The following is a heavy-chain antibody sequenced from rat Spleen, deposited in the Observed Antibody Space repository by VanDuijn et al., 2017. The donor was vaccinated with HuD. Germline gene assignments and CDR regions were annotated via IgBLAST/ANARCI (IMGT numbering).Heavy chain of an antibody. CDR3: SRGGATRFDY. CDR1: GFTFSNYY. CDR2: ITNSGDNT. V-gene: IGHV5S23*01. J-gene: IGHJ2*01. D-gene: IGHD1-11*01. Sequence: EVQLVESGGGLVQPGRSLKLSCAASGFTFSNYYMAWVRQAPTKGLEWVASITNSGDNTYYRDSVKGRFTISRDNAKSTLYLQMNSLRSEDTATYYCSRGGATRFDYWGQGVMVTVSS.